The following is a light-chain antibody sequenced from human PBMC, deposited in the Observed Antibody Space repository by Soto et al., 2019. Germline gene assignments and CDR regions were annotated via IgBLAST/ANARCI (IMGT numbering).Light chain of an antibody. V-gene: IGKV3-11*01. CDR2: DAS. Sequence: TQSPSSLSASVGDRFTITFRASQSVSGYLAWYQDRPGQAPRLLIYDASNRATGIPVRFSGSGSGTDYTLTIPNLEAEDFAGYFCQERSNWPWTFGQGTKVHIK. CDR3: QERSNWPWT. J-gene: IGKJ1*01. CDR1: QSVSGY.